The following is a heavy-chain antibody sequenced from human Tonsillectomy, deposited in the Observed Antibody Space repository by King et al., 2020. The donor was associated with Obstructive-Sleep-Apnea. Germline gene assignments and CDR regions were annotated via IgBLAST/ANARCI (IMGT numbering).Heavy chain of an antibody. D-gene: IGHD2-2*03. Sequence: LQLQESGPGLVKPSETLSLTCTVSGGSIGSSSYYWGWIRQPPGKGLEWIGSINYSGSTYYNPSLRRRVSISVDTSKNQLSLRPTSVTAADTAVYYCARLDIEYSYRYGMDVWGQGTTVTVSS. CDR1: GGSIGSSSYY. V-gene: IGHV4-39*07. CDR3: ARLDIEYSYRYGMDV. J-gene: IGHJ6*02. CDR2: INYSGST.